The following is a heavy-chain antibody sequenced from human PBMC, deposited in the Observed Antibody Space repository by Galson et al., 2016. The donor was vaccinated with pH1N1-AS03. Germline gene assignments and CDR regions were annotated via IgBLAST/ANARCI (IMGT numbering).Heavy chain of an antibody. CDR2: INAGNGNT. CDR3: ARDRGSGYGWFDYYYGMDV. CDR1: GYTFTSYA. D-gene: IGHD5-12*01. V-gene: IGHV1-3*01. J-gene: IGHJ6*02. Sequence: SVKVSCKASGYTFTSYAMHWVRQAPGQRLEWMGWINAGNGNTKYSQKFQGRVTITRDTSASTAYMELSSLRSEDTAVYYCARDRGSGYGWFDYYYGMDVWGQGTTVTVSS.